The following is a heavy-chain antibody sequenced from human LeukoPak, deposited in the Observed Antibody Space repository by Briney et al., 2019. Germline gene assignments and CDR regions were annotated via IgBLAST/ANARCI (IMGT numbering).Heavy chain of an antibody. J-gene: IGHJ6*02. CDR3: ARHLTGYYYNYYYYGMDV. D-gene: IGHD3-9*01. CDR2: IYYSGST. V-gene: IGHV4-39*01. Sequence: SETLSLTCTVSGGFISSSSYYWGWIRQPPGKGLEWIGTIYYSGSTYYDPSLKSRVTISVDTSEYQFSLKLSSVTAADTAVYYCARHLTGYYYNYYYYGMDVWGQGTTVTVSS. CDR1: GGFISSSSYY.